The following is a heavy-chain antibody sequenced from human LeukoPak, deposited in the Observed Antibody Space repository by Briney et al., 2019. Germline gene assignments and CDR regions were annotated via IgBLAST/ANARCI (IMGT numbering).Heavy chain of an antibody. Sequence: PGGSLRLSCAASGFTFNNYAMTWVRQAPGRGLEWVSTISNSGGSTYYADSVKGRFTISRDNSKNTLYLQMNSLRAEDTAVYYCAKDQYCSGDSCPRQRGFHYWGQGTLVTVSS. CDR3: AKDQYCSGDSCPRQRGFHY. J-gene: IGHJ4*02. CDR1: GFTFNNYA. D-gene: IGHD2-15*01. CDR2: ISNSGGST. V-gene: IGHV3-23*01.